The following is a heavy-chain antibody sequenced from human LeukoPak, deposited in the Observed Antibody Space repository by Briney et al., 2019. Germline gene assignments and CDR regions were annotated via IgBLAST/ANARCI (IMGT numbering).Heavy chain of an antibody. CDR1: GSSLNTTTLG. D-gene: IGHD4-23*01. V-gene: IGHV2-5*02. Sequence: SGPTLVNPTQTLTLTCTFSGSSLNTTTLGVGWIRKPPGKALEWLALLFWDDDSRLSPSLESRLTITKDSSKNQVVLTMSDMYPVDTATYYCAHATNSHFDYWGQGTLVTVSS. J-gene: IGHJ4*02. CDR2: LFWDDDS. CDR3: AHATNSHFDY.